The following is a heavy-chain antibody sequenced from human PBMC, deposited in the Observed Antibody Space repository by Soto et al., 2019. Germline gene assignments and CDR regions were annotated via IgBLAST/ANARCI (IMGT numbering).Heavy chain of an antibody. D-gene: IGHD2-15*01. CDR1: GGTFSTYS. CDR3: ARDYGHDCSGGNCYFYF. Sequence: QVQLVQSGAEVQKPGSSVKVSCKASGGTFSTYSINWVRQAPGQGLEWMGGINPFFGAANYAQKFQGRVTITADESTSTAHMELSSLRSDDTAVYYCARDYGHDCSGGNCYFYFWGQGTLVTVSS. V-gene: IGHV1-69*01. CDR2: INPFFGAA. J-gene: IGHJ4*02.